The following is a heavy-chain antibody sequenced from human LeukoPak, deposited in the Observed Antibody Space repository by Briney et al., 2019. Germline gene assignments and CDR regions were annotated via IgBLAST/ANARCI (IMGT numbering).Heavy chain of an antibody. V-gene: IGHV4-59*12. CDR2: IYYSGST. CDR1: GGSISSYY. CDR3: ARDSGYDPTPPDY. J-gene: IGHJ4*02. D-gene: IGHD5-12*01. Sequence: SETLSLTCIVSGGSISSYYWSWIRQPPGKGLEWIGYIYYSGSTNYNPSLKSRVTISVDTSKNQFSLKLSSVTAADTAVYYCARDSGYDPTPPDYWGQGTLVTVSS.